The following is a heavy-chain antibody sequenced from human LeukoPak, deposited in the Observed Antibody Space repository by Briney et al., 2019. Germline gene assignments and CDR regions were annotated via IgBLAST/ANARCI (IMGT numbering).Heavy chain of an antibody. V-gene: IGHV4-4*07. J-gene: IGHJ4*02. Sequence: PSGTLSLTCTVSGGSISSYYWSWIRQPAGKGLEWIGRIYTSGSTNYNPSLKSRVTMSVDTSKNQFSLKLSSVTAADTAVYYCARLDYYDSSGQVIDYWGQGTLVTVSS. CDR3: ARLDYYDSSGQVIDY. CDR2: IYTSGST. CDR1: GGSISSYY. D-gene: IGHD3-22*01.